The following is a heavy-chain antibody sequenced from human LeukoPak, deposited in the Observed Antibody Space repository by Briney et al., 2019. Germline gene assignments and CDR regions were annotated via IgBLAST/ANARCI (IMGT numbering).Heavy chain of an antibody. V-gene: IGHV1-3*01. Sequence: ASVKVSCKTSGYTFTTYAIHWVRQAPGDRLEWMGCFNVGHGNTEYSERFQGRVTITTDASATTHFMELSSLRSEDAAVYYCASQYYYGPTGYYGGFDYWGRGTPVTVSS. D-gene: IGHD3-22*01. CDR2: FNVGHGNT. J-gene: IGHJ4*02. CDR1: GYTFTTYA. CDR3: ASQYYYGPTGYYGGFDY.